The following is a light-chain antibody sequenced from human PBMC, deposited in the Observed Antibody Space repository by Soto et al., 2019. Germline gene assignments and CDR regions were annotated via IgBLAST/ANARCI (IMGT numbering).Light chain of an antibody. Sequence: EILLTQSPATLSVSPGESATLSCRASQSVSSNLAWYQQKPGQPPRLLIYGASTRDTGVPARFSGGGSGTEFTLTITSLQSEDFEVYWCQQYNNWPLTFGPGTRLEIK. CDR3: QQYNNWPLT. V-gene: IGKV3D-15*01. CDR2: GAS. J-gene: IGKJ5*01. CDR1: QSVSSN.